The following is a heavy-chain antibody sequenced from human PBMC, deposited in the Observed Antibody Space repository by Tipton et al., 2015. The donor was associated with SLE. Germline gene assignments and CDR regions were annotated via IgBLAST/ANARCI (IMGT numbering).Heavy chain of an antibody. CDR3: ARGGYYYYMDV. CDR1: GGSFSGYY. Sequence: GSLRLSCAVYGGSFSGYYWSWIRQPPGKGLEWIGEINHSGSTNYNPSLKSRVAISVDTSKNQFSLKLSSVTAADTAVYYCARGGYYYYMDVWGKGTTVTVSS. J-gene: IGHJ6*03. CDR2: INHSGST. V-gene: IGHV4-34*01.